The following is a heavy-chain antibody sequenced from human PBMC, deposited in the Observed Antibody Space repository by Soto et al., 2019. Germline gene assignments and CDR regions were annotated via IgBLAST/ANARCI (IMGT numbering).Heavy chain of an antibody. D-gene: IGHD1-1*01. V-gene: IGHV4-31*03. Sequence: PSETLSLTCTVSGGSISSGGYHWSWIRQHPGKGLEWIGYIYYSGSTYYNPSLKSRVTISVDTSKNQFSLKLRSVVAADTAMYYCAKNETTRPWFDTWGQGTLVTVSS. CDR3: AKNETTRPWFDT. CDR1: GGSISSGGYH. J-gene: IGHJ5*02. CDR2: IYYSGST.